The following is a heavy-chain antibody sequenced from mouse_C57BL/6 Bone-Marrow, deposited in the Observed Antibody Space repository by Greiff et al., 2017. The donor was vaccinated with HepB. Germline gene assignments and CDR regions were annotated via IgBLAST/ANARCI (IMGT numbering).Heavy chain of an antibody. Sequence: QVTLKVSGPGILQPSQTLSLTCSFSGFSLSTFGMGVGWIRQPSGKGLEWLAHIWWDDDKYYNPALKSRLTISKDTSKNQVFLKIANVDTADTATYYCARMADYYGSSYYAMDYWGQGTSVTVSS. CDR3: ARMADYYGSSYYAMDY. V-gene: IGHV8-8*01. CDR2: IWWDDDK. J-gene: IGHJ4*01. D-gene: IGHD1-1*01. CDR1: GFSLSTFGMG.